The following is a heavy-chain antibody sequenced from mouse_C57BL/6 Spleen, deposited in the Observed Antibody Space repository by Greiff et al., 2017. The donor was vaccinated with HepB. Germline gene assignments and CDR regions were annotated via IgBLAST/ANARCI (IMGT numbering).Heavy chain of an antibody. CDR1: GFTFSSYA. CDR2: ISDGGSYT. V-gene: IGHV5-4*01. CDR3: ARAGGGLWDY. D-gene: IGHD1-1*02. J-gene: IGHJ4*01. Sequence: EVQLVESGGGLVKPGGSLKLSCAASGFTFSSYAMSWVRQTPEKRLEWVATISDGGSYTYYPDNVKGRFTISRDNAKNNLYLQMSHLKSEDTAMYYCARAGGGLWDYWGQGTSVTVSS.